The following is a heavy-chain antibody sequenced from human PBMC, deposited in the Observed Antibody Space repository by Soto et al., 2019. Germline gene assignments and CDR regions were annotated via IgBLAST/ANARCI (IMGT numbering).Heavy chain of an antibody. CDR1: GGSISSSRSY. Sequence: AETLSLTCNVSGGSISSSRSYWAWFRQPPGKELEWIANIFYAGNTYYNPSLKSRVTVSVDTSKNQFSLKLDSVTAADTAVYYCARQAAAPGIDLWFDPWGQGTLVTVSS. D-gene: IGHD6-13*01. J-gene: IGHJ5*02. V-gene: IGHV4-39*01. CDR2: IFYAGNT. CDR3: ARQAAAPGIDLWFDP.